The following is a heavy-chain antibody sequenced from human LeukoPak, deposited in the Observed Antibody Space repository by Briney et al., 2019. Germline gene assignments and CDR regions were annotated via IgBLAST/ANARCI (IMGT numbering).Heavy chain of an antibody. Sequence: ASVKVSCKASGYTFTGYYLQWVRQAPGLGLEWMGWLNPSSGATEYSQKFQGRVTITRDTSISTVYMELTRLRSDDTAVYYCARQWLDAFDIWGQGTMVTVSS. CDR1: GYTFTGYY. V-gene: IGHV1-2*02. J-gene: IGHJ3*02. CDR2: LNPSSGAT. D-gene: IGHD6-19*01. CDR3: ARQWLDAFDI.